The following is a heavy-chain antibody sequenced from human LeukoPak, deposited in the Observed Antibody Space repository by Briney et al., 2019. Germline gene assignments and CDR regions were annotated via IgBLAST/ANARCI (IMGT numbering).Heavy chain of an antibody. CDR2: ISGSGGST. Sequence: GGSLRLSCAASGFTFSSYAMSWVRQAPGKGLEWVSAISGSGGSTYYADSVKGRFTTSRDNSKNTLYLQMNSLGAEDTAVYYCAKFLPTHIVVANYYFDYWGQGTLVTVSS. J-gene: IGHJ4*02. CDR3: AKFLPTHIVVANYYFDY. D-gene: IGHD2-21*01. CDR1: GFTFSSYA. V-gene: IGHV3-23*01.